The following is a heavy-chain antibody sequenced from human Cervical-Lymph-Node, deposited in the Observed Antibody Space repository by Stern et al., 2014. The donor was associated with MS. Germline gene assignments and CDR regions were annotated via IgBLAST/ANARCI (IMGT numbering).Heavy chain of an antibody. CDR3: ALGGFGHYFEY. CDR2: IIPIIGTA. D-gene: IGHD3-10*01. V-gene: IGHV1-69*01. J-gene: IGHJ4*02. CDR1: GGTVSSYD. Sequence: IQLVESGAEVPKPGSSVKVSCRASGGTVSSYDISWVTEAPGQGLDWMGGIIPIIGTANYAQKYQGRVTITADESTSTAYMELSSLRSEDTAIYYCALGGFGHYFEYWGQGTLVTVSS.